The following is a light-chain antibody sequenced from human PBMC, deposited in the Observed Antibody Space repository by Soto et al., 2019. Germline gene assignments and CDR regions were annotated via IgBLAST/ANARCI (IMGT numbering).Light chain of an antibody. CDR2: GAS. CDR1: QSVSSY. J-gene: IGKJ1*01. Sequence: EIVMTQPPATLSLSPGERATLSCWASQSVSSYLAWYQHKPGQAPRPLIYGASTRATGIPARFSGSGSGTEFTLTISSLRSEDFAVYYCQQYDNWPPAWTFGQGTKVDIK. CDR3: QQYDNWPPAWT. V-gene: IGKV3-15*01.